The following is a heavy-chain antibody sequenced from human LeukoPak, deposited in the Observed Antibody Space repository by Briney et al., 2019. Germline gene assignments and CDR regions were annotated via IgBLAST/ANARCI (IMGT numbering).Heavy chain of an antibody. D-gene: IGHD3-22*01. V-gene: IGHV1-46*01. CDR1: GYTFTSNY. CDR2: IYPRDGST. Sequence: ASVKVSCKASGYTFTSNYIHWVRQAPGQGLEWMGMIYPRDGSTSYAQKFQGRVTMTEDTFTDTAYMELTSLRSEDTAVYYCAATTHYYDSSGYFRWFDPWGQGTLVTVSS. CDR3: AATTHYYDSSGYFRWFDP. J-gene: IGHJ5*02.